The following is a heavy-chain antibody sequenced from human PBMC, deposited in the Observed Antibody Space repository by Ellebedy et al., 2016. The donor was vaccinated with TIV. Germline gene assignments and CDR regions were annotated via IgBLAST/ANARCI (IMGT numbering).Heavy chain of an antibody. J-gene: IGHJ4*02. V-gene: IGHV4-38-2*02. D-gene: IGHD2/OR15-2a*01. CDR2: IHHRGST. CDR3: ARDREFFYDNKNFDY. CDR1: GYSLNNGYF. Sequence: GSLRLSXTVSGYSLNNGYFWGWIRQPPGKGLDWIATIHHRGSTYYNPSLQSRVTISIDTSMNQFSLRLRSVTAADTAIYYCARDREFFYDNKNFDYWGQGALVTVSS.